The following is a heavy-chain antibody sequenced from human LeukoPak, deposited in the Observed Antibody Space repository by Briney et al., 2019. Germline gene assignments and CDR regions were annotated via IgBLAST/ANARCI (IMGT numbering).Heavy chain of an antibody. J-gene: IGHJ4*02. CDR2: IYYSGST. Sequence: PSETLSLTCTVSGGCISSYYWGWIRQPPGKGLEWIGYIYYSGSTNYNPSLKSRVTISVDTSKNQFSLKLSSVTAADTAVYYCATQYYSSSPYFDYWGQGTLVTVSS. D-gene: IGHD6-6*01. V-gene: IGHV4-59*01. CDR3: ATQYYSSSPYFDY. CDR1: GGCISSYY.